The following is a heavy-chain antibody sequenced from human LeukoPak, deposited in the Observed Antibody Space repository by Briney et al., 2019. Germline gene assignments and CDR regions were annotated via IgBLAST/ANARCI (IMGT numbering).Heavy chain of an antibody. CDR2: ISSSSSTI. Sequence: GVSLRLSCAASGFTFSSYSMNWVRQAPGKGLEWVSYISSSSSTIYYADSVKGRFTISRDNAKNSLYLQMNSLRAEDTAVYYCARGGYDRDIVVVVAATYPLTYWGQGTLVTVSS. D-gene: IGHD2-15*01. J-gene: IGHJ4*02. CDR3: ARGGYDRDIVVVVAATYPLTY. CDR1: GFTFSSYS. V-gene: IGHV3-48*01.